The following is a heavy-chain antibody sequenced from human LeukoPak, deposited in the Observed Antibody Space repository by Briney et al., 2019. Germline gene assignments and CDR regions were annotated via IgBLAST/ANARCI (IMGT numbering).Heavy chain of an antibody. CDR3: ATHCSGGSCFTDDAFDI. CDR2: IYYSGST. D-gene: IGHD2-15*01. CDR1: GGSISSCY. Sequence: SETLSLTCTVSGGSISSCYWSWIRQPPGKGLEWIGYIYYSGSTNYNASLKSRVTISVDTSKNQFSLKLSSVTAADTAVYYCATHCSGGSCFTDDAFDIWGQGTMVTVSS. J-gene: IGHJ3*02. V-gene: IGHV4-59*08.